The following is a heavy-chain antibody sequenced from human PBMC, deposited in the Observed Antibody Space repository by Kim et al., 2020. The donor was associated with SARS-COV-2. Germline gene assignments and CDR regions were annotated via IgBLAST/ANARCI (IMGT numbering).Heavy chain of an antibody. CDR1: GGSISISTYY. V-gene: IGHV4-61*05. J-gene: IGHJ6*02. Sequence: SETLSLTCSVSGGSISISTYYWSWIRQPPGKGLEWIGHIYYNGNTNYNPPLKSRVTMSVDTSKNQFSLTLYSVTAADTAVYYCARHPGSYHYGMDVWGQGTTVTVSS. CDR3: ARHPGSYHYGMDV. CDR2: IYYNGNT. D-gene: IGHD3-10*01.